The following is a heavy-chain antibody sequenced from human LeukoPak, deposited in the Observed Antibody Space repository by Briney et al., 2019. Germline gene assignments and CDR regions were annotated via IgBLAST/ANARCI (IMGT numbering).Heavy chain of an antibody. J-gene: IGHJ6*02. V-gene: IGHV3-72*01. D-gene: IGHD3-3*01. CDR3: TRDVMITIFGVVTRPSGMDV. CDR1: GFTFSDHY. Sequence: GGSLRLSCAASGFTFSDHYMDWVRQAPGKGLEWVGRSRNIANSYITEYAASVEGRFTISRDDSKNSLYLQMNSLKTEDTALYYCTRDVMITIFGVVTRPSGMDVWGQGTTATVSS. CDR2: SRNIANSYIT.